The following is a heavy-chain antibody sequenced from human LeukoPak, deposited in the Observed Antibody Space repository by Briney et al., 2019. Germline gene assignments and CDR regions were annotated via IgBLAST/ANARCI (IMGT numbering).Heavy chain of an antibody. V-gene: IGHV3-30*04. CDR2: ISYDGSNK. CDR1: GFTFSSYA. D-gene: IGHD6-13*01. J-gene: IGHJ6*02. Sequence: GGSLRLSCAASGFTFSSYAMHWVRQAPGKGLEWVAVISYDGSNKYYADSVKGRFTISRDNSKNTLYLQMNSLRAEDTAVYYCARDGYSSSWYRSLGYYYYYGMDVWGQGTTVTVPS. CDR3: ARDGYSSSWYRSLGYYYYYGMDV.